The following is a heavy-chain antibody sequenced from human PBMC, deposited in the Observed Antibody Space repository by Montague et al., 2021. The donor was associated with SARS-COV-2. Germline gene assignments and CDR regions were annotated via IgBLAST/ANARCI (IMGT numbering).Heavy chain of an antibody. J-gene: IGHJ5*02. CDR2: IFHSGIT. CDR3: ARTEYNWNDWFDP. CDR1: GGSISSYY. Sequence: ETLSLTCSVSGGSISSYYWSWIRQSPGKGLEWIGYIFHSGITXXXPSXKGRVTISVDMSKNQFSLQLNSVTAADSAVYYCARTEYNWNDWFDPWGQGTLVTVSS. V-gene: IGHV4-59*13. D-gene: IGHD1-20*01.